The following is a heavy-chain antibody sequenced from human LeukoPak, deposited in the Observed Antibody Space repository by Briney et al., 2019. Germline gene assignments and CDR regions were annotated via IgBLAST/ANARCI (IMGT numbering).Heavy chain of an antibody. CDR3: ARVSYGNNATPFDF. CDR1: GYIFTDYY. Sequence: GASVKVSCKXSGYIFTDYYIHWVRQAPGQGPEWVGRINPNTGGTDYVQQFQGRVTMTRDTSLSTAFMELSSLKSDDTAVYYCARVSYGNNATPFDFWGQGTLVTVSS. V-gene: IGHV1-2*06. CDR2: INPNTGGT. J-gene: IGHJ4*02. D-gene: IGHD2-8*01.